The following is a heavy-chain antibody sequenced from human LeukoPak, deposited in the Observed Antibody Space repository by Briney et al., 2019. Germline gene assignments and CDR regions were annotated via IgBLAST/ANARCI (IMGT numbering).Heavy chain of an antibody. J-gene: IGHJ5*02. CDR3: ATTHSDVWYAWLDP. Sequence: SETLSLTCTVSGGSINRHHWSWIRQPPGKGLEWIGYFHNSGVTNYKSSLKSRVTISVDTSKNQFSLKLSSVTAADTAVYYCATTHSDVWYAWLDPWGQGTLVTVSS. CDR1: GGSINRHH. CDR2: FHNSGVT. V-gene: IGHV4-59*08. D-gene: IGHD6-19*01.